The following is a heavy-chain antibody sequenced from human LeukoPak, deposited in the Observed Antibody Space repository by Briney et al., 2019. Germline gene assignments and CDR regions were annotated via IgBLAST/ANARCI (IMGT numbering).Heavy chain of an antibody. D-gene: IGHD2-21*01. CDR1: GDSVSSNSAA. Sequence: SQTLSLTCAISGDSVSSNSAAWNWIRQSPSGGLEWLGRTYYRSKWYNDYAVSVKSRITINPDTSKNQFSLQLNSVTPEDTAVYYCARGVHSGFSPYNWFDPWGQGTLVTVSS. J-gene: IGHJ5*02. CDR2: TYYRSKWYN. V-gene: IGHV6-1*01. CDR3: ARGVHSGFSPYNWFDP.